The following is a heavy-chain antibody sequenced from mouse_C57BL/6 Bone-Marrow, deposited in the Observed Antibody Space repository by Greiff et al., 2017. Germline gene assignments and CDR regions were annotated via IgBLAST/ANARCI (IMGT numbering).Heavy chain of an antibody. V-gene: IGHV1-69*01. CDR3: ESRSDGSSPWFAY. CDR2: IDPSDSYT. D-gene: IGHD1-1*01. J-gene: IGHJ3*01. Sequence: VQLQQPGAELVMPGASVKLSCKASGYTFTSYWMHWVKQRPGQGLEWIGEIDPSDSYTNYNQKFKGKSTLTVDKSSSTAYMQLSSLTSADSAVYYYESRSDGSSPWFAYWGQGTLVTVSA. CDR1: GYTFTSYW.